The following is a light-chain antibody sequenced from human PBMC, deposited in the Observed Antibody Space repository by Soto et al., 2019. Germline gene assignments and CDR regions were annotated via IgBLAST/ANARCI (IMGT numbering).Light chain of an antibody. Sequence: ATQMTQSPSSLSASVGDRVTIACRASQGIRTELGWYQQKAGEAPKLLIYAASTLQRGVPPRFSGSGSGTDFTLTISSLQPEDFASYYCLQDYDYPLTFGQGTKVEMK. V-gene: IGKV1-6*01. CDR3: LQDYDYPLT. J-gene: IGKJ1*01. CDR2: AAS. CDR1: QGIRTE.